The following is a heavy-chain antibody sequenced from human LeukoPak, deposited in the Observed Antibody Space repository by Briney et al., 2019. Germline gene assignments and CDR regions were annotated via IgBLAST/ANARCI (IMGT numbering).Heavy chain of an antibody. Sequence: ASVKVSCKASGYSLSDYHLHWVRQAPGQGLEWMGDIIPGNGATKYAQKFQGRVTMTRDTSISTVYMDLSGLTPDDTAVYYCARDPQYTFGYPTYDCWGQGTLVTVSS. V-gene: IGHV1-2*02. CDR1: GYSLSDYH. D-gene: IGHD2-2*03. CDR3: ARDPQYTFGYPTYDC. CDR2: IIPGNGAT. J-gene: IGHJ4*02.